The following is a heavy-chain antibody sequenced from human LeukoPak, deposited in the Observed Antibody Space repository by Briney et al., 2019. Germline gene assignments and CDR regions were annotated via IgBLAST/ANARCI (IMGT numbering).Heavy chain of an antibody. CDR1: GYTFTGYY. J-gene: IGHJ4*02. Sequence: ASVKVSCKASGYTFTGYYMHWVRQAPGQGLEWMGWIKSKSGGTNYAQKFQGRVTMTRDTSISTAYMELSSLRSDDTAVYFCARDDRYPFDYWGQGTLVTVSS. D-gene: IGHD3-16*02. CDR2: IKSKSGGT. CDR3: ARDDRYPFDY. V-gene: IGHV1-2*02.